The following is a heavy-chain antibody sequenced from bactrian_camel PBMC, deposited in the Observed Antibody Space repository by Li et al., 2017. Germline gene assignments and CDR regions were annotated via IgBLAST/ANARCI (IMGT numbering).Heavy chain of an antibody. J-gene: IGHJ6*01. CDR3: AADRGYGLGCLSDSGY. CDR1: GYTPHKYC. Sequence: HVQLVESGGGSVQAGGSLTLSCEQSGYTPHKYCMAWFRQAPGKDREGVASIDADGGAAYEESVKGRFTISRDNANNTVNLMMNSLKPEDTSVYYCAADRGYGLGCLSDSGYWGQRTQVTVS. V-gene: IGHV3S63*01. CDR2: IDADGGA. D-gene: IGHD1*01.